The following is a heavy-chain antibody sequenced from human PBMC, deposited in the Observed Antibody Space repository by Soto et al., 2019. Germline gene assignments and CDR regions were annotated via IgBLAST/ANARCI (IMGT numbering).Heavy chain of an antibody. CDR3: AYGSGWFYLRVFDS. V-gene: IGHV1-58*01. Sequence: GASMKVSCKASGVTFTSSAVQWVRQARGQRLEWIGWIVVGSGNTNYAQKFQERVTITRDMSTSTAYMELSSLRSEDTAVYYCAYGSGWFYLRVFDSWGQGTLVTVSS. CDR2: IVVGSGNT. D-gene: IGHD6-19*01. CDR1: GVTFTSSA. J-gene: IGHJ4*02.